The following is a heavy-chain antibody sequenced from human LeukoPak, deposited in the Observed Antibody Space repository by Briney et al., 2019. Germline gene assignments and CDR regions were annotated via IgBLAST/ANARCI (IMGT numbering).Heavy chain of an antibody. CDR3: ARGGFFDSSVDY. CDR2: INHSGST. Sequence: PSETLSLTCAAYGGTFSGYYLSWIRQPPGKGLEWIWEINHSGSTNYNPSRKSRVTISVDTSKNQFSLKLSSVAAADTAVYYCARGGFFDSSVDYWGQGTLVTVSS. D-gene: IGHD6-25*01. CDR1: GGTFSGYY. J-gene: IGHJ4*02. V-gene: IGHV4-34*01.